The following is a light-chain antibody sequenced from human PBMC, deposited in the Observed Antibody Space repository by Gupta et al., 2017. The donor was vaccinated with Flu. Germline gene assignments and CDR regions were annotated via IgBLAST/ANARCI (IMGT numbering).Light chain of an antibody. V-gene: IGKV3-15*01. CDR1: QSVSSN. Sequence: EIVMTQSPATLSVSPGERATLSCRASQSVSSNLDWYQQKPGQAPRLLIYGASTRDTGITARFSGSGSGKEFPLTISSRQSEDFAVYYCQQYNNWLRGSFGQGTKLEIK. J-gene: IGKJ2*04. CDR2: GAS. CDR3: QQYNNWLRGS.